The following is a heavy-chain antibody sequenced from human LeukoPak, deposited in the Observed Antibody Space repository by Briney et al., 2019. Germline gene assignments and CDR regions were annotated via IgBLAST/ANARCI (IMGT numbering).Heavy chain of an antibody. Sequence: GGSLRLSCAAPGFSFSTYTMNWVRQPPGKGLEWISSISNSETFIDYADSVKGRFTVSRDNAKNSLSLQMNSLRLEDTAVYYCAREGRGNSYGLDYWGQGTLVTVSS. CDR1: GFSFSTYT. J-gene: IGHJ4*02. D-gene: IGHD5-18*01. CDR2: ISNSETFI. V-gene: IGHV3-21*06. CDR3: AREGRGNSYGLDY.